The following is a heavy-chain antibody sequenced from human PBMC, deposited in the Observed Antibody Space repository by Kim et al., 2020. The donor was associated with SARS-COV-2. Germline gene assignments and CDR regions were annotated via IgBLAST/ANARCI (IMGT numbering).Heavy chain of an antibody. CDR2: IKQDGSEK. D-gene: IGHD3-3*01. CDR1: GFTFSSYW. J-gene: IGHJ4*02. V-gene: IGHV3-7*01. CDR3: ARDSLSRGAYYDFWSGYYRLDYFDY. Sequence: GGSLRLSCAASGFTFSSYWMCWVRQAPGKGLEWVANIKQDGSEKYYVDSVKGRFTISRDNAKNSLYLQMNSLRAEDTAVYYCARDSLSRGAYYDFWSGYYRLDYFDYWGQGTLVTVSS.